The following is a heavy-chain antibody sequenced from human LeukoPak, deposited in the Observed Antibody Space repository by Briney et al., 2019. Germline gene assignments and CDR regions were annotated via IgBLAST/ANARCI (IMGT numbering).Heavy chain of an antibody. Sequence: ASVKVSCKASGYTFTSYDINWVRQATGQGLEWMGWMNPNSGNTGYAQKFQDRVTITRNTSITTAYMDLSSLRSDDTAVYYCARDRREYIAAAGPPDFDYWGQGTLVTVSS. CDR3: ARDRREYIAAAGPPDFDY. V-gene: IGHV1-8*03. D-gene: IGHD6-13*01. CDR2: MNPNSGNT. CDR1: GYTFTSYD. J-gene: IGHJ4*02.